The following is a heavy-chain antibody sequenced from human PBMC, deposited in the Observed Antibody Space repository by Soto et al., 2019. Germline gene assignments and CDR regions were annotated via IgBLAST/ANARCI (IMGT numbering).Heavy chain of an antibody. V-gene: IGHV4-39*07. J-gene: IGHJ5*02. D-gene: IGHD2-2*01. CDR3: ANRGGGYCSSTSCYGWFDP. Sequence: SETLSLTCTVSGGSISSSSYYWGWIRQPPGKGLEWIGSIYYSGSTYYNPSLKSRVTISVDTSKNQFSLKLRSVTAADTAVYYCANRGGGYCSSTSCYGWFDPWGQGTLVTVSS. CDR1: GGSISSSSYY. CDR2: IYYSGST.